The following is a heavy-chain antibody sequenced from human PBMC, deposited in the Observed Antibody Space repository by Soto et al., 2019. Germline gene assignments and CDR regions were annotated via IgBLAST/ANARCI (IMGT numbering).Heavy chain of an antibody. V-gene: IGHV4-39*01. CDR1: GGSISGSSYY. Sequence: PSETLSLTCTVSGGSISGSSYYWGWIRQPPGKGLEWIGNIYHSGSTYYNPSLKSRVTISADTSKNQFSLKLSSVTAADTAVYYCASGDWNSLEYWGQGTLVTVSS. D-gene: IGHD2-21*02. CDR3: ASGDWNSLEY. CDR2: IYHSGST. J-gene: IGHJ4*02.